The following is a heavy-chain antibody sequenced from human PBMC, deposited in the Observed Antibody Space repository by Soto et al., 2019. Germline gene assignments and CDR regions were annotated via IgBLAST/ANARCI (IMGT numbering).Heavy chain of an antibody. D-gene: IGHD6-13*01. J-gene: IGHJ4*02. CDR2: ISYDGSNK. V-gene: IGHV3-30-3*01. Sequence: QVQLVESGGGVVQPGRSLRLSCAASGFTFSSYAMHWVRQAPGKGLEWVAVISYDGSNKYYADSVKGRFTISRDNSKNTLYLQMNSLRAEDTAVYYCAIDLAAAGTDQEGYWGQGTLVTVSS. CDR1: GFTFSSYA. CDR3: AIDLAAAGTDQEGY.